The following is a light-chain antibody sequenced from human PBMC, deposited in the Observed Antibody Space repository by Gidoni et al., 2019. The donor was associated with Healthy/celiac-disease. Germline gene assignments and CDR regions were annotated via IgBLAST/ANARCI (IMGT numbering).Light chain of an antibody. J-gene: IGKJ2*01. Sequence: DIQLTQSPSSLSASVGDRDTITRRASQSISSYLNWYQQKPGKAPRLLIYAASSFQSGVPSRFSGSGSGTDFTLTISRLQPEDFATYYCQQSYSTPPTFGQGTKLEIK. CDR3: QQSYSTPPT. V-gene: IGKV1-39*01. CDR2: AAS. CDR1: QSISSY.